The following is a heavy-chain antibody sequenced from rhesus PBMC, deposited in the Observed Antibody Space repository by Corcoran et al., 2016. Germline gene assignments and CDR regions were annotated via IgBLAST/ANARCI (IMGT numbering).Heavy chain of an antibody. CDR3: GSNGYSVSWNVRCFEF. CDR1: GASISSNW. D-gene: IGHD6-25*01. V-gene: IGHV4-80*01. J-gene: IGHJ1*01. CDR2: ISGKKVGT. Sequence: QVQLQESGPGLVKPSETLSLTCTVSGASISSNWWSWIRQPPGKGLEWIGEISGKKVGTNTNPSLKSRVASAKKSSKTQLSMKPRSVTAGEAAVYYGGSNGYSVSWNVRCFEFWGQGALVTVAS.